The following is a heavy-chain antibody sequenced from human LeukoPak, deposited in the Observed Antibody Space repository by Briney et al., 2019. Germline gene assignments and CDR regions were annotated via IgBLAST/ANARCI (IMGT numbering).Heavy chain of an antibody. V-gene: IGHV3-23*01. J-gene: IGHJ4*02. CDR3: AKIRMGISTGALDY. CDR2: ISGSGGAT. CDR1: GFTFSSYA. D-gene: IGHD3-10*01. Sequence: PGGSLRLSRAASGFTFSSYAMSWVRQAPGKGLEWVSGISGSGGATYYTDSVKGRFTISRDNSKNTLYLQMNSLRAEDTAVYYCAKIRMGISTGALDYWGQGTLVTVSS.